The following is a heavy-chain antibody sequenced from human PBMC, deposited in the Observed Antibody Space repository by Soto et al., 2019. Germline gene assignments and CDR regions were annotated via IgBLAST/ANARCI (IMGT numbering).Heavy chain of an antibody. D-gene: IGHD4-17*01. CDR2: ASPDGTTT. Sequence: HPGGSLRLSCAASGFTFSGFWMHWVRQAPGKGLVWVSRASPDGTTTSYADSVKGRFTISRDNAKNTLYMQMNGLRAEDTAVYYCTRHGPGDYFLFDPWGQGTLVTVSS. CDR3: TRHGPGDYFLFDP. CDR1: GFTFSGFW. J-gene: IGHJ5*02. V-gene: IGHV3-74*01.